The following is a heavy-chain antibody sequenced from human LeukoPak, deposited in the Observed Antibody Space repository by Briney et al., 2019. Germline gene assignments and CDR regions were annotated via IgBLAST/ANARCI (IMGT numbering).Heavy chain of an antibody. CDR3: ARDYVRGSYRYTTY. CDR1: GFTVSSNY. CDR2: IYSGGST. V-gene: IGHV3-53*01. D-gene: IGHD3-16*02. Sequence: GGSLRLSCAASGFTVSSNYMSWVRQAPGKGLDWVSIIYSGGSTYYADSVKGRFTISRDNSKNTLYLQMNSLRAEDTAVYYCARDYVRGSYRYTTYWGQGTLVTVSS. J-gene: IGHJ4*02.